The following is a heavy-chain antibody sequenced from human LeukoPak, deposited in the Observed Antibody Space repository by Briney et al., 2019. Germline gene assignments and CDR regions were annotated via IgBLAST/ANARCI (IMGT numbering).Heavy chain of an antibody. J-gene: IGHJ4*02. CDR3: TRQAPIAVAGYVHY. D-gene: IGHD6-19*01. V-gene: IGHV5-51*01. CDR2: IYPGDSDT. Sequence: GESLKISCKGSGYSFTSYWIGWVRQMPGKGLEWMGIIYPGDSDTRYSPSFQGQVTISADKSISTAYLQWSSLKASDTAIYYCTRQAPIAVAGYVHYWAQGPLVTVSS. CDR1: GYSFTSYW.